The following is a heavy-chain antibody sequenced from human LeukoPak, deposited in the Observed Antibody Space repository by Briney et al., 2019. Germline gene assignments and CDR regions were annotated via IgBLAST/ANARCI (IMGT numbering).Heavy chain of an antibody. V-gene: IGHV1-2*02. J-gene: IGHJ4*02. Sequence: ASVKVSCKASGYSFTDYYIHWVRQAPGQGLEWMGWIKPNSGDTNYVEKFQGRVTTTRDTSISTAYMELSRLRSDDTAVYYCATFDQDWGTFHYWGQGTLVTVSS. D-gene: IGHD7-27*01. CDR1: GYSFTDYY. CDR3: ATFDQDWGTFHY. CDR2: IKPNSGDT.